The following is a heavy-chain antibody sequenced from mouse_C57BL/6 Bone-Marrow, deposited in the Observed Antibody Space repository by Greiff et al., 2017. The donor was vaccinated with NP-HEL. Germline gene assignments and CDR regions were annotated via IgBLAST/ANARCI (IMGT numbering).Heavy chain of an antibody. CDR2: IHPSDSDT. J-gene: IGHJ3*01. CDR1: GYTFTSYW. Sequence: VQLQQPGAELVKPGASVKVYCKASGYTFTSYWMHWVKQRPGQGLEWIGRIHPSDSDTNYNQKFKGKATLTVDKSSSTAYMQLSSLTSEDSAVYYCAKCIYYDYDGFAYWGQGTLVTVSA. V-gene: IGHV1-74*01. D-gene: IGHD2-4*01. CDR3: AKCIYYDYDGFAY.